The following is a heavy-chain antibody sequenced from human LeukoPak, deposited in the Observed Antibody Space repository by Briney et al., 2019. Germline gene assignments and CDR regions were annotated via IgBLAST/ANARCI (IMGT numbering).Heavy chain of an antibody. Sequence: GGSLRLSCAASGFTFSSYAMHWVRQAPGKGLEWVAVISYDGSNKYYADSVKGRFTISRDNSKNTLYLQMNSLRAEDTAVYYCAKGTYYYGSTESTGSWYFDLWGRGTLVTVSS. CDR2: ISYDGSNK. CDR1: GFTFSSYA. D-gene: IGHD3-10*01. CDR3: AKGTYYYGSTESTGSWYFDL. V-gene: IGHV3-30*04. J-gene: IGHJ2*01.